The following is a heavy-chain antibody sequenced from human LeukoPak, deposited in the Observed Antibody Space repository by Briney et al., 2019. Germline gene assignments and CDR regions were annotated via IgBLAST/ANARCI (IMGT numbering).Heavy chain of an antibody. V-gene: IGHV4-4*09. Sequence: SETLSLTCTVSGGSISSYYWSWIRQPPGKGLEWIGYIYTSGSTNYSPSLKSRVTISVDTSKNQFSLKLSSVTAADTAVYYCARRTSDFWSGYHYYYMDVWGKGTTVTVSS. CDR2: IYTSGST. CDR1: GGSISSYY. D-gene: IGHD3-3*01. J-gene: IGHJ6*03. CDR3: ARRTSDFWSGYHYYYMDV.